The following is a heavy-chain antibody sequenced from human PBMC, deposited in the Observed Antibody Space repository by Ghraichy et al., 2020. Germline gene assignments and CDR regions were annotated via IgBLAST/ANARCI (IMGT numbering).Heavy chain of an antibody. J-gene: IGHJ6*02. CDR3: AREGQSSGWYFPHYYYYYGMDV. D-gene: IGHD6-19*01. CDR2: ISSSSSTI. Sequence: GGSLRLSCAASGFTFSSYSMNWVRQAPGKGLEWVSYISSSSSTIYYADSVKGRFTISRDNAKNSLYLQMNSLRAEDTAVYYCAREGQSSGWYFPHYYYYYGMDVWGQGTTVTVSS. V-gene: IGHV3-48*01. CDR1: GFTFSSYS.